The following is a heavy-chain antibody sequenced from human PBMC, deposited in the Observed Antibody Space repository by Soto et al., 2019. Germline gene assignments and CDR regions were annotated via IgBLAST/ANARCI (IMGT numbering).Heavy chain of an antibody. Sequence: GASVKVSCKASGYTFTSYGISWVRQAPGQGLEWMGWISAYNGNTNYAQKLQGRVTMTTDTSTSTAYMELRSLRSDDTAVYYCARDRYLGYCSSTSCSAAAYGMDVWGQGTTVTVSS. CDR2: ISAYNGNT. CDR1: GYTFTSYG. D-gene: IGHD2-2*01. V-gene: IGHV1-18*01. CDR3: ARDRYLGYCSSTSCSAAAYGMDV. J-gene: IGHJ6*02.